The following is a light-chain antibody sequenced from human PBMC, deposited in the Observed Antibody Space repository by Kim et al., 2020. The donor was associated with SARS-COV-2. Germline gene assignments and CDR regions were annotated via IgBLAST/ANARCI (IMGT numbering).Light chain of an antibody. CDR3: QQAKSFPWT. J-gene: IGKJ1*01. Sequence: DIQMTQSPYYVSASVGDRVTTTCRASHAISRWLAWYQQRPGNAPKLLIYSTSTLQSGVPSRFTGSGSGTDFTLTINSLQPEDFATYYCQQAKSFPWTFGQGTKVDIK. CDR1: HAISRW. V-gene: IGKV1-12*01. CDR2: STS.